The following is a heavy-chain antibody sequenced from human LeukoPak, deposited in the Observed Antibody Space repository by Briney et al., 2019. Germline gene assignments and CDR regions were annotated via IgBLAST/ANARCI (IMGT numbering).Heavy chain of an antibody. J-gene: IGHJ4*02. CDR1: GFTFSNFA. V-gene: IGHV3-23*01. CDR3: ARGLAYCGGDCYRALDD. D-gene: IGHD2-21*02. CDR2: ISGSGGST. Sequence: GGSLRLSCAASGFTFSNFAVSWVRQAPGKGLEWVSAISGSGGSTYYADSVKGRFTISRDNAKNSMYLQMNSLRDEDTAVYYCARGLAYCGGDCYRALDDWGQGTLVTVSS.